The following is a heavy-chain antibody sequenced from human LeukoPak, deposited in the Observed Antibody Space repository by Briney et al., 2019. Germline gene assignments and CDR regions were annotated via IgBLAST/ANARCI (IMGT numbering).Heavy chain of an antibody. CDR1: GYSLTSYY. CDR3: AGGRTDIVVVPATLRNYYFDY. V-gene: IGHV1-69*06. Sequence: ASVKVSCKASGYSLTSYYMHWVRQAPGQGLEWMGGIMPMLGKANYAQKFQGRVTTTADKATSTAYMELSSLRSEDTAVYYCAGGRTDIVVVPATLRNYYFDYWGQGTLVTVSS. D-gene: IGHD2-2*01. J-gene: IGHJ4*02. CDR2: IMPMLGKA.